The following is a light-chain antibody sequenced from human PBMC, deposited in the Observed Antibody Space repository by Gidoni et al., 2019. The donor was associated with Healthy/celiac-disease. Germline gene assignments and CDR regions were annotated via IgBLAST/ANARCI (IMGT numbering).Light chain of an antibody. CDR1: QSVSSN. CDR2: GAS. J-gene: IGKJ1*01. CDR3: QQYNNWPRT. Sequence: EIVMTQSPATLSVSPGERATLTCRASQSVSSNLAWYQQQPSQAPRLLIYGASTRSTGIPARFSCSGSGAEFTLTISSLQSEDFAVYYCQQYNNWPRTFXXXTKVEIK. V-gene: IGKV3-15*01.